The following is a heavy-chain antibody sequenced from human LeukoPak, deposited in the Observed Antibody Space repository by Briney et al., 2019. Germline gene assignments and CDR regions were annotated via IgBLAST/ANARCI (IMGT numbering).Heavy chain of an antibody. Sequence: SETLSLTCTVSGGSISSGDYYWSWIRQPPGKGLEWIGYIYYSGNTYYNPSLKSRVTISVDTSKNQFSLKLSSVTAADTAVYYCARVPSSLYCSGGSCYTFDYWGQGTLVTVSS. CDR3: ARVPSSLYCSGGSCYTFDY. V-gene: IGHV4-30-4*01. D-gene: IGHD2-15*01. CDR1: GGSISSGDYY. J-gene: IGHJ4*02. CDR2: IYYSGNT.